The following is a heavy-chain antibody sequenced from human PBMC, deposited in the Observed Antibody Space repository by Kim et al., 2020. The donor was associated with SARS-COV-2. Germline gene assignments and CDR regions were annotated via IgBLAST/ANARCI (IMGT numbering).Heavy chain of an antibody. D-gene: IGHD3-22*01. CDR2: ISSSSSTI. V-gene: IGHV3-48*02. CDR3: ARARNYYDSSAYSDY. CDR1: GFTFSSYS. J-gene: IGHJ4*02. Sequence: GGSLRLSCAASGFTFSSYSMNWVRQAPGKGLEWVSYISSSSSTIYYADSVKGRFTISRDNAKNSLYLQMNSLRDEDTAVYYCARARNYYDSSAYSDYWGQGTLVTVSS.